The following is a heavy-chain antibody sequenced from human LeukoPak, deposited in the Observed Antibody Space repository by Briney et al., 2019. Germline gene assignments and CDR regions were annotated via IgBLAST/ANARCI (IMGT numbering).Heavy chain of an antibody. CDR3: ARGSTTLRNY. V-gene: IGHV1-69*16. J-gene: IGHJ4*02. D-gene: IGHD4-17*01. CDR1: GGTFSSYT. Sequence: SVKVSCKASGGTFSSYTINWVRRAPGQGLEWMGGITPILDTTNYAQKFQGRVTITADESTSTAYMELNSLRSEDTAIYYCARGSTTLRNYWGQGTLVTVSS. CDR2: ITPILDTT.